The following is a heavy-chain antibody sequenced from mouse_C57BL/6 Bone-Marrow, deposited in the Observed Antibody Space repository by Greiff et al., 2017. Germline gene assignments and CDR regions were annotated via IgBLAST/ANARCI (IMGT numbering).Heavy chain of an antibody. CDR1: GYTFTSYW. CDR2: INPSNGGT. D-gene: IGHD1-1*01. Sequence: VQLQESGTELVKPGASVKLSCKASGYTFTSYWMHWVKQRPGQGLEWIGNINPSNGGTNYNEKFKSKATLTVDKSSSTAYMQLSSLTSEDSAVYYCARDYYGSSYPYYFDYWGQGTTLTVSS. V-gene: IGHV1-53*01. J-gene: IGHJ2*01. CDR3: ARDYYGSSYPYYFDY.